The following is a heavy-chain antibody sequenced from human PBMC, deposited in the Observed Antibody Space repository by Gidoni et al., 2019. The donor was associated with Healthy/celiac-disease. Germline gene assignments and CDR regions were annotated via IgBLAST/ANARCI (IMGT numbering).Heavy chain of an antibody. V-gene: IGHV4-61*01. CDR3: ARVCCASAGGLAYCGGDCYSYDY. Sequence: QVQLQESGPGLVKPSETLSLTCTVSGCSVSSGSYYWSWIRQPPGKGLEWIGYIYYSGSTNYNPSLKSRVTISVDTSKNQFSLKLSSVTAADTAVYYCARVCCASAGGLAYCGGDCYSYDYWGQGTLVTVSS. CDR1: GCSVSSGSYY. D-gene: IGHD2-21*02. J-gene: IGHJ4*02. CDR2: IYYSGST.